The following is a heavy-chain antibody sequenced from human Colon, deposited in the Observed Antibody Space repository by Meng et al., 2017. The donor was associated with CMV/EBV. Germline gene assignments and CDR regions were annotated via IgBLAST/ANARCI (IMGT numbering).Heavy chain of an antibody. CDR1: GDSISSGDYY. CDR3: ARQQGTGSYVDSVVN. Sequence: LRLSCTVSGDSISSGDYYWSWIRQSPGKGLEWIGYIYDSGSAFYSPTLRSRVVVSVDKSTNQFFLRLTAEAAADTAGYYCARQQGTGSYVDSVVNWGQGILVTVSS. CDR2: IYDSGSA. D-gene: IGHD3-10*01. V-gene: IGHV4-30-4*01. J-gene: IGHJ4*02.